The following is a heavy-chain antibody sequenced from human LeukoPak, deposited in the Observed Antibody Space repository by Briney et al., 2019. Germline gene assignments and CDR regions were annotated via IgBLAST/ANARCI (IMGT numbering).Heavy chain of an antibody. CDR2: IYYSGST. V-gene: IGHV4-31*03. Sequence: KSSQTLSLTCTVSGGSISSGGYYWSWIRQHPGNGLEWIGYIYYSGSTYYNPSLKSRVTISVDTSKNQLSLKLSSVTVADTAVYYCARVGYYYDSSGYYWFDPWGQGTLVTVSS. J-gene: IGHJ5*02. CDR1: GGSISSGGYY. D-gene: IGHD3-22*01. CDR3: ARVGYYYDSSGYYWFDP.